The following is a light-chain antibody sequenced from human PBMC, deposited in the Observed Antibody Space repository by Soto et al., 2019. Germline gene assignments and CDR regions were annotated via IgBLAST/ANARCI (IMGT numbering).Light chain of an antibody. CDR2: AVT. J-gene: IGLJ2*01. V-gene: IGLV2-14*01. Sequence: QSALTQPASVSGSPGQSIAISCTGTSSDVGGYDQVSWYQQHPGKAPKLMIYAVTTRPSGVSNRFSGSKSDNTASLTISGLQAEDEADYYCSSYTGSGTFFGGGTKVTVL. CDR1: SSDVGGYDQ. CDR3: SSYTGSGTF.